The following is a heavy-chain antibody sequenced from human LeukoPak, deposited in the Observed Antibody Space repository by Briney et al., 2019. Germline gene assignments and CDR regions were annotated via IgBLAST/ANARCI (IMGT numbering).Heavy chain of an antibody. CDR2: ISYDGTNK. CDR3: AREHYYGSGSYPNY. J-gene: IGHJ4*02. CDR1: GFTFSSYA. Sequence: GGSLRLSCAASGFTFSSYAMHWVRQAPGKGLEWVAFISYDGTNKYYADSVKGRFTISRDNSENTVYLQMNSLRAGDTAVYYCAREHYYGSGSYPNYWGQGTLVTVSS. V-gene: IGHV3-30-3*01. D-gene: IGHD3-10*01.